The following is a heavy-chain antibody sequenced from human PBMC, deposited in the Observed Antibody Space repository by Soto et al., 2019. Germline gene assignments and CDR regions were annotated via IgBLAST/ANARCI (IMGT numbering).Heavy chain of an antibody. J-gene: IGHJ6*02. CDR3: ARAYYDFWTSYHYGMDV. CDR2: IYQSGST. Sequence: QLQLQESGSGLVKPSQTLSLTCAVSGVSISSDSYSWSWIRQPPGKGLEWIGFIYQSGSTYYNPSLKSRGTMSVDRSKNQFSLKLTSVTAADTAVYYCARAYYDFWTSYHYGMDVWGQGTTVTVSS. V-gene: IGHV4-30-2*01. D-gene: IGHD3-3*01. CDR1: GVSISSDSYS.